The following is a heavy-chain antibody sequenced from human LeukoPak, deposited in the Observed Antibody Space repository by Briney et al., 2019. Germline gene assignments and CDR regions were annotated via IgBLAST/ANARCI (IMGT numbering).Heavy chain of an antibody. Sequence: PGGSLRLSCEVSGLTFSNAWMSWVRQAPGKGLEWIGRIKSKTDGGEAHYATPMYGGFAISRDDSKNTLFLQIDSLTTEDTAVYYCARRDRNYGNLDYWGQGTQVTVSS. J-gene: IGHJ4*02. V-gene: IGHV3-15*01. CDR3: ARRDRNYGNLDY. D-gene: IGHD4-17*01. CDR2: IKSKTDGGEA. CDR1: GLTFSNAW.